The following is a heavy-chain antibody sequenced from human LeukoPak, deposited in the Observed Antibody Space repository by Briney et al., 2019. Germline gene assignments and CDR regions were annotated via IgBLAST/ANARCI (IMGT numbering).Heavy chain of an antibody. D-gene: IGHD3-3*01. J-gene: IGHJ4*02. CDR3: AREALLGVVDYFDY. CDR1: GFTFSSYS. CDR2: ISSSSSYI. Sequence: GGSLRLSCAASGFTFSSYSMNWVRQAPGKGLEWVSSISSSSSYIYYADSVKGRFTISRDNAKNSVYLQMNGLRAEDTAVYYCAREALLGVVDYFDYWGQGTLVSVSS. V-gene: IGHV3-21*04.